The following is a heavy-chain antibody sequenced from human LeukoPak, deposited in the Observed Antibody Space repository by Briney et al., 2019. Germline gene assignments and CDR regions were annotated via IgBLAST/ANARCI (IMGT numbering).Heavy chain of an antibody. J-gene: IGHJ3*02. CDR3: AADSSGYISNDAFDI. CDR2: IVVGSGNT. CDR1: GFTFTSSA. D-gene: IGHD3-22*01. V-gene: IGHV1-58*01. Sequence: SVKVSCKASGFTFTSSAVQWVRQARGQRLEWIGWIVVGSGNTNYAQKFQERVTTTRDMSTSTAYMELSSLRSEDTAVYYCAADSSGYISNDAFDIWGQGTMVTVSS.